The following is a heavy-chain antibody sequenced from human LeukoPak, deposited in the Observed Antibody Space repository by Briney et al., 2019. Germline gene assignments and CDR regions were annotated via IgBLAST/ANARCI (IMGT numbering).Heavy chain of an antibody. D-gene: IGHD7-27*01. Sequence: WASVKVSCKASGYTFTGYYMHWVRQAPGQGLEWMGWINPNSGGTNYAQKFQGRVTMTRDTSISTAYMELSRLRSDDTAVYYCARDAQLGISSGCFRSWGQGTLVTVSS. CDR1: GYTFTGYY. J-gene: IGHJ5*02. V-gene: IGHV1-2*02. CDR2: INPNSGGT. CDR3: ARDAQLGISSGCFRS.